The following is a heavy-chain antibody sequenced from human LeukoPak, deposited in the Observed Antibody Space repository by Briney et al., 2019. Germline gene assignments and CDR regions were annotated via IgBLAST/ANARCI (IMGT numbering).Heavy chain of an antibody. Sequence: SVKVSCKASGYTFTSYYMHWVRQAPGQGLEWMGGIIPIFGTANYAQKFQGRVTITADKSTSTAYMELSSLRSEDTAVYYCASRKHYYGSGSHNFDYWGQGTLVTVSS. V-gene: IGHV1-69*06. CDR2: IIPIFGTA. J-gene: IGHJ4*02. CDR1: GYTFTSYY. CDR3: ASRKHYYGSGSHNFDY. D-gene: IGHD3-10*01.